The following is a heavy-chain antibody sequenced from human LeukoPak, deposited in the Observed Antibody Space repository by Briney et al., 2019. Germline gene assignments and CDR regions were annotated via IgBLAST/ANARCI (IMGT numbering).Heavy chain of an antibody. Sequence: SETLSLTCAVYGGSFSGYYWSWIRQPPGKGLEWIGEINHSGSTNYNPSLKSRVTISVDTSKNQFSLKLSSVTAADTAVYYCARDRAGSSGWGFDYWGQGTLVTVSS. CDR2: INHSGST. CDR1: GGSFSGYY. D-gene: IGHD6-19*01. CDR3: ARDRAGSSGWGFDY. J-gene: IGHJ4*02. V-gene: IGHV4-34*01.